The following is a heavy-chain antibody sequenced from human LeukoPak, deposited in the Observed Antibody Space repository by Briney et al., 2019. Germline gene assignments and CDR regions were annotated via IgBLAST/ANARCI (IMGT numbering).Heavy chain of an antibody. V-gene: IGHV4-34*01. D-gene: IGHD3-22*01. Sequence: SETLSLTCAVYGGSFSGYYWSWIRQPPGKGLEWIGEINHSGSTNYNPSLKSRVTISVDTSKNQFSLKLSSVTAADTAVYYCARDRVTYYYDSSGSNWFDPWGQGTLVTVSS. CDR2: INHSGST. CDR1: GGSFSGYY. J-gene: IGHJ5*02. CDR3: ARDRVTYYYDSSGSNWFDP.